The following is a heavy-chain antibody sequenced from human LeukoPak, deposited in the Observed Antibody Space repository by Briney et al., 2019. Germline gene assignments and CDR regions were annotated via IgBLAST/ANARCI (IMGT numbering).Heavy chain of an antibody. CDR2: IRNKADSHTT. V-gene: IGHV3-72*01. CDR1: GFTFSDHY. J-gene: IGHJ4*02. CDR3: ARASRYSGMYDFDL. Sequence: GGSLRLSCAASGFTFSDHYMYWVRQAPGKGLEWVGRIRNKADSHTTEYAASVKGRFTISRDDSENSLYLQMNSLKTEDTAVYYCARASRYSGMYDFDLWGQGTLVTVSS. D-gene: IGHD1-26*01.